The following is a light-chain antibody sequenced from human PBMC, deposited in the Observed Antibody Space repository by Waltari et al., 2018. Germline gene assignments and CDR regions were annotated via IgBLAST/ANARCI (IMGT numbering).Light chain of an antibody. CDR3: LLSYNDVFV. J-gene: IGLJ1*01. V-gene: IGLV7-46*01. CDR1: TGAVTTNHY. CDR2: DTD. Sequence: QAVVTQEPSLTVSPGGTVTLTCGSSTGAVTTNHYPYWLQQKPGQVPRTLIYDTDKNHSCHPARLSGPLLGDKAALTLSGAQAEDDAEYYCLLSYNDVFVFGSGTKVTVL.